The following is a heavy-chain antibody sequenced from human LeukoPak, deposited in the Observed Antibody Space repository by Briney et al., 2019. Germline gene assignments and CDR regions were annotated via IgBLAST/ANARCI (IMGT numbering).Heavy chain of an antibody. CDR3: ARVDRWGTRMMEVVVAAIYWFDR. CDR2: ISAYNGNT. V-gene: IGHV1-18*01. Sequence: ASVKVSCKASGYTFTSYGISWVRQAPGQGLEWMGWISAYNGNTNYAQKLQGRVTMTTDTSTSTAYMELRSLRSDDTAVYYCARVDRWGTRMMEVVVAAIYWFDRWGQGTLVTVSS. D-gene: IGHD2-15*01. CDR1: GYTFTSYG. J-gene: IGHJ5*02.